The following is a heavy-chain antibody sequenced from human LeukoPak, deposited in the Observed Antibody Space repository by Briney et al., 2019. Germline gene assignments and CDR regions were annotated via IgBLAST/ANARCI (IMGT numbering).Heavy chain of an antibody. J-gene: IGHJ3*02. CDR3: AKDIGSGEWELLRAFDI. Sequence: GGSLRLSCAAPGFTFDDYAMHWVRQAPGKGLEWVSGISWNSGSIGYGDSVKGRFTISRDNAKNSLYLQMNSLRAEDTALYYCAKDIGSGEWELLRAFDIWGQGTMVTVSS. CDR1: GFTFDDYA. D-gene: IGHD1-26*01. CDR2: ISWNSGSI. V-gene: IGHV3-9*01.